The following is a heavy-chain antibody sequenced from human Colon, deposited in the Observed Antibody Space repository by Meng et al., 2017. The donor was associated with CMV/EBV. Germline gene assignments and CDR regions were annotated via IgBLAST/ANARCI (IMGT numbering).Heavy chain of an antibody. D-gene: IGHD6-19*01. J-gene: IGHJ4*02. CDR2: SRSREFNGTR. V-gene: IGHV3-49*04. CDR1: GFTFDDYA. Sequence: GGSLRLSCSTSGFTFDDYALAWVRQPPGKGLEWVGFSRSREFNGTREYAASLKDRFTISRDSSRNVLFLQMDGLQTDDTAVYFCARGRTGSGWKYYFDHWGRGTLVTVSS. CDR3: ARGRTGSGWKYYFDH.